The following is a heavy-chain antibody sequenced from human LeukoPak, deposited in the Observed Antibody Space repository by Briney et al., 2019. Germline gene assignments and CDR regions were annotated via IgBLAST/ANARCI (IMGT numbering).Heavy chain of an antibody. V-gene: IGHV4-39*01. D-gene: IGHD3-22*01. CDR3: ARHLQYYYDSSGYYYYFDY. CDR1: GGSISSSSYY. J-gene: IGHJ4*02. Sequence: SETLSLTCTVSGGSISSSSYYWGWIRQPPGKGLEWIVSIYYSGSTYYNPSLKSRVTISVDTSKNQFSLKLSSVTAADTAVYYCARHLQYYYDSSGYYYYFDYWGQGTLVTVSS. CDR2: IYYSGST.